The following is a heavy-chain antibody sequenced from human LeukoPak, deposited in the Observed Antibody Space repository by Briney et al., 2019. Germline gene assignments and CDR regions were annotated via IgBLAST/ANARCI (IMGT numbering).Heavy chain of an antibody. V-gene: IGHV1-69*10. CDR2: IIPIFGIA. D-gene: IGHD2-15*01. Sequence: SVKVSFKASGGTFSSYAISWVRQAPGQGLEWMGGIIPIFGIANYAQKFQGRVTITADKSTSTAYMELSSLRSEDTAVYYCASLDGYCSGGSCYSPDYYGMDVWGQGTTVTVSS. J-gene: IGHJ6*02. CDR1: GGTFSSYA. CDR3: ASLDGYCSGGSCYSPDYYGMDV.